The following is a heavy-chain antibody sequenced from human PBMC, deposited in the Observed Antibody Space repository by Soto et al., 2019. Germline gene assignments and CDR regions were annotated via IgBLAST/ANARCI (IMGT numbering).Heavy chain of an antibody. CDR1: GGTFSSYA. V-gene: IGHV1-69*01. CDR3: AYDYGDYGKQAY. J-gene: IGHJ4*02. D-gene: IGHD4-17*01. CDR2: IIPIFGTA. Sequence: QVQLVQSGAEVKKPGSSVKVSCKASGGTFSSYAISWVRQAPGQGLEWMGGIIPIFGTANYAQKFQGRVTITAYESMSTAYMDLSSLRSEDTAVYYCAYDYGDYGKQAYWGQGTLVTVSS.